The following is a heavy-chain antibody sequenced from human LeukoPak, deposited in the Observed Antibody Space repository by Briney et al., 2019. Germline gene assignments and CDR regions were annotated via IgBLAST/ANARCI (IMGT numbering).Heavy chain of an antibody. CDR2: ISGSGGGT. CDR3: TKDQARADCSSGSCYPFDF. CDR1: GFTFSTYA. Sequence: GGSLRLSCAASGFTFSTYAMSWVRQAPGKGLEWVSTISGSGGGTYYADSVKGRFTISRDNSKNTLYLQMNNLRVEDSAVYYCTKDQARADCSSGSCYPFDFWGQGTLVTVSS. J-gene: IGHJ4*02. V-gene: IGHV3-23*01. D-gene: IGHD2-15*01.